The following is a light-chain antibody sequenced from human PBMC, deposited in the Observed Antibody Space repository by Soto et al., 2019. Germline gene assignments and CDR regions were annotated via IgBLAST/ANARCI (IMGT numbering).Light chain of an antibody. CDR2: SNN. Sequence: QSVLTQPPSASGTPGQRVTISCSGSSSNIGSNTVNWYQQLPGTAPKLLIYSNNQRPSEVPDRFSGSKSGTSASLAISGLQSEDEADYYCAAWDDSLNGYVFGTGTKVPS. CDR3: AAWDDSLNGYV. V-gene: IGLV1-44*01. CDR1: SSNIGSNT. J-gene: IGLJ1*01.